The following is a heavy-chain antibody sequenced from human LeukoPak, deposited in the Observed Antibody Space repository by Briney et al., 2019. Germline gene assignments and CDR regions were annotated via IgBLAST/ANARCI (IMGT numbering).Heavy chain of an antibody. D-gene: IGHD3-22*01. CDR1: GGSISSSSYY. J-gene: IGHJ5*02. CDR2: IYYSGST. V-gene: IGHV4-39*07. Sequence: SETLSLTCTVSGGSISSSSYYWGWIRQPPGRGLEWIGSIYYSGSTYYNPSLKSRVTISVDTSKNQFSLKLSSVTAADTAVYYCARDGYYYDSSGYYPWGQGTLVTVSS. CDR3: ARDGYYYDSSGYYP.